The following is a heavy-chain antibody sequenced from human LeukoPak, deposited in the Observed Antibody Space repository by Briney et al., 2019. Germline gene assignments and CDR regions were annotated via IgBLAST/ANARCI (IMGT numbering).Heavy chain of an antibody. J-gene: IGHJ6*03. CDR3: ARSINHYYYYYMDV. V-gene: IGHV4-59*01. CDR1: GGSISSYY. CDR2: IYYSGST. D-gene: IGHD6-6*01. Sequence: PSETLSLTCTVSGGSISSYYWSWIRQPPGKGLEWIGYIYYSGSTNYNPSLKSRVTISVDTSKNQFSLKLSSVTAADTAVYYCARSINHYYYYYMDVWGKGTTVTISS.